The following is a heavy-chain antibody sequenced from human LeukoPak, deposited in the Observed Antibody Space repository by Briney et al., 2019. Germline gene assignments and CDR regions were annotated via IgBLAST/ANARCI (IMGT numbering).Heavy chain of an antibody. J-gene: IGHJ6*02. D-gene: IGHD3-22*01. Sequence: GGSLRLSCAASGFTSSSYAMSWVRQAPGKGLEWVTAISGSGGSTYYADSVKGRFTISRDNSKNTLYLQMNSLRAEDTAVYYCAKAKAPPRYYYDSSGSYGMDVWGQGTTVTVSS. CDR1: GFTSSSYA. V-gene: IGHV3-23*01. CDR2: ISGSGGST. CDR3: AKAKAPPRYYYDSSGSYGMDV.